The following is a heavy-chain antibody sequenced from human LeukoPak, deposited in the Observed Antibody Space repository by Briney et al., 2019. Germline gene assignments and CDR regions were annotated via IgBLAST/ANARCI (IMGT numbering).Heavy chain of an antibody. CDR2: IYAGGTT. J-gene: IGHJ4*02. Sequence: PGGSLRLSCAASGFTVSSDYMSWVRQAPGKGLEWVSVIYAGGTTYYADFVKGRFTVSRDNAKISLYLQMNSLRAEDTAVYYCARFDSGALGWGQGTLVTVSS. CDR1: GFTVSSDY. CDR3: ARFDSGALG. D-gene: IGHD3-10*01. V-gene: IGHV3-53*01.